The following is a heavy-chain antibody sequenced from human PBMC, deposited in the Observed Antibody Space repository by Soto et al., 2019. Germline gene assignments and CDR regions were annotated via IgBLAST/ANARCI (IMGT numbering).Heavy chain of an antibody. CDR3: ARVHPYCSSTSCYGM. CDR1: GYTFTSYG. Sequence: ASVKVSCKASGYTFTSYGVSWVRQAPGQGLEWMGWINPNSGNTNYAQKLQGRVTMTTNTSISTAYMELSSLRSEDTAVYYCARVHPYCSSTSCYGMWGQGTLVTVSS. J-gene: IGHJ4*02. D-gene: IGHD2-2*01. V-gene: IGHV1-8*02. CDR2: INPNSGNT.